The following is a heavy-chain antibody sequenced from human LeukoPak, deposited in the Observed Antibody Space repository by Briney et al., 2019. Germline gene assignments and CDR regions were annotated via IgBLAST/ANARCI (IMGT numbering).Heavy chain of an antibody. CDR2: ISGSGGST. Sequence: GGSLRLSCAASGFTFSSYAMSWVRQAPGKGLEWVSAISGSGGSTYYADSVKGRFTISRDNSKNMLYLQMNSLRAEDTAVYYCAKVSESGPYDILTGYFFGMDVWGQGTTVTVSS. J-gene: IGHJ6*02. V-gene: IGHV3-23*01. CDR1: GFTFSSYA. D-gene: IGHD3-9*01. CDR3: AKVSESGPYDILTGYFFGMDV.